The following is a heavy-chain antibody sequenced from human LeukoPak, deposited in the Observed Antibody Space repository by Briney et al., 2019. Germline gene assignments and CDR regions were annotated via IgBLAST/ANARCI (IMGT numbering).Heavy chain of an antibody. J-gene: IGHJ1*01. CDR3: ARTKDKTSESYYDFWSGYYGYFQH. Sequence: ASVTVSCKASGYTFTGYYMHWVRQAPGQGLEWMGWINPNSGGTNYAQKFQGRVTMTRDTSISTAYMELSRLRSDDTAVYYCARTKDKTSESYYDFWSGYYGYFQHWGQGTLVTVSS. D-gene: IGHD3-3*01. CDR1: GYTFTGYY. V-gene: IGHV1-2*02. CDR2: INPNSGGT.